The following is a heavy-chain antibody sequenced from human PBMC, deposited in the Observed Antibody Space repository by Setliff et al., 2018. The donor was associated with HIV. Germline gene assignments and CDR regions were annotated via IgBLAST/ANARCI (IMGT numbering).Heavy chain of an antibody. CDR2: INPNSGGT. Sequence: ASVKVSCKASGYTFTSYYIHWVRQAPGQGLEWMGRINPNSGGTNYAQKFQGRVTMTRDTSISTAYMELSRLRSDDTAVYYCVRGDYDCWSGYERDWLDPWGQGTLVTVSS. CDR3: VRGDYDCWSGYERDWLDP. CDR1: GYTFTSYY. J-gene: IGHJ5*02. D-gene: IGHD3-3*01. V-gene: IGHV1-2*06.